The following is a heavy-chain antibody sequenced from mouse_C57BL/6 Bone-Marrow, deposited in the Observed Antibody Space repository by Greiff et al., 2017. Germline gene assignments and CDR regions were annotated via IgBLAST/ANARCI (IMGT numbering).Heavy chain of an antibody. CDR2: IDPETGGT. D-gene: IGHD3-2*02. CDR1: GYTFTDYE. Sequence: QVQLKQSGAELVRPGASVTLSCKASGYTFTDYEMHWVKQTPVHGLEWIGAIDPETGGTAYNQKFKGKAILTADKSSSTAYMELRSLTSEDSAVYYCTRRQLRLPPWFAYWGQGTLVTVSA. J-gene: IGHJ3*01. CDR3: TRRQLRLPPWFAY. V-gene: IGHV1-15*01.